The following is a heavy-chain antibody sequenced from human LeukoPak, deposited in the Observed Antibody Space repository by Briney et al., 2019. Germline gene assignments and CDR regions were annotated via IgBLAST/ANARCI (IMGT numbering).Heavy chain of an antibody. D-gene: IGHD4-17*01. Sequence: GGSLRLSCAASGFTFSSNYMSWVRQAPGKGLEWVSVIYSGGSTYYADSVKGRFTISRDNSENTLYLQMNSLRAEDTAVYYCAKGLTTVTPYYYYYGMDVWGQGTTVTVSS. CDR1: GFTFSSNY. CDR2: IYSGGST. V-gene: IGHV3-53*01. J-gene: IGHJ6*02. CDR3: AKGLTTVTPYYYYYGMDV.